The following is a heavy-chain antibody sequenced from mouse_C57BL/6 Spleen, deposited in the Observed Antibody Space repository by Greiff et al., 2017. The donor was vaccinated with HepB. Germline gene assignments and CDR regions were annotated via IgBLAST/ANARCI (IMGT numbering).Heavy chain of an antibody. Sequence: VQLQQPGAELVKPGASVKMSCKASGYTFTSYWITWVKQRPGQGLVWIGDIYPGSGSTNYNEKFKSKATLTVDTASSTAYMQLSSLTSEDSAVYYCARGGYGGGAMDYWGQGTSVTVSS. CDR1: GYTFTSYW. CDR3: ARGGYGGGAMDY. CDR2: IYPGSGST. V-gene: IGHV1-55*01. J-gene: IGHJ4*01. D-gene: IGHD3-1*01.